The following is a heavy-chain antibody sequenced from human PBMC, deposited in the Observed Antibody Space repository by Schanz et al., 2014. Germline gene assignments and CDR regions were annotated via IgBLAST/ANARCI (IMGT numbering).Heavy chain of an antibody. J-gene: IGHJ5*02. CDR3: ARAPPLVRGIAGWFGP. V-gene: IGHV3-30*03. Sequence: QVHLVESGGGVVRPGGSLRLSCAASRFTFNAYDMYWIRQAPGKGLEWVALISHDGSNKNSADSVKGRFTISRDNSKNTLYLKMNSLRGDDTVIYYCARAPPLVRGIAGWFGPWGQGSLVTVSS. D-gene: IGHD3-10*01. CDR2: ISHDGSNK. CDR1: RFTFNAYD.